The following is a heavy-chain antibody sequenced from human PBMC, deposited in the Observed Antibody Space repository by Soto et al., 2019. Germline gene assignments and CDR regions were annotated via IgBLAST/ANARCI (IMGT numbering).Heavy chain of an antibody. CDR1: GGTFSSYA. J-gene: IGHJ5*02. CDR2: IIPIFGTA. D-gene: IGHD2-8*01. Sequence: SVKVSCKASGGTFSSYAISWVRQAPGQGLEWMGGIIPIFGTANYAQKFQGRVTITADESTSTAYMELSSLRSEDTAVYYCARSTGYCTNGVCRPSVNNWFDPWGQGTLVTVSS. V-gene: IGHV1-69*13. CDR3: ARSTGYCTNGVCRPSVNNWFDP.